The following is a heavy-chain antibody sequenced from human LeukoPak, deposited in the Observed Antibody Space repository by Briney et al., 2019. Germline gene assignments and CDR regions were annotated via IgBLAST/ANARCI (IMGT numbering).Heavy chain of an antibody. CDR1: GGSISSYY. CDR2: IYYSGST. Sequence: SETLSLTCTVSGGSISSYYWSWIRQPPGKGLEWIGSIYYSGSTYYNPSLKSRVTISVDTSKNQFSLKLSSVTAADTAVYYCARDEGCSGGSCYFFDYWGQGTLVTVSS. V-gene: IGHV4-59*12. D-gene: IGHD2-15*01. CDR3: ARDEGCSGGSCYFFDY. J-gene: IGHJ4*02.